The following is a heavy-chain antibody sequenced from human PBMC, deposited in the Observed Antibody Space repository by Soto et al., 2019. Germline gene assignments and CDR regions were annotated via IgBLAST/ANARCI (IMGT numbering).Heavy chain of an antibody. V-gene: IGHV3-23*01. J-gene: IGHJ6*02. CDR2: ISGSGNST. Sequence: EVQLLESGGGLVQPGGSLRLSCAASGFTFNTYVMSWVRQAPGKGLEWVSSISGSGNSTYYADSVKGRFTVSRDNSKNTLCLQMISLRVEDTALYYCAKDLFPARDSLYGLDVWGQGTTVTVSS. D-gene: IGHD2-2*02. CDR3: AKDLFPARDSLYGLDV. CDR1: GFTFNTYV.